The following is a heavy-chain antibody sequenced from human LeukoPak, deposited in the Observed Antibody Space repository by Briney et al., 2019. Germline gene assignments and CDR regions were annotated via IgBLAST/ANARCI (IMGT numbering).Heavy chain of an antibody. CDR1: GGSISSYY. V-gene: IGHV4-59*12. J-gene: IGHJ6*02. CDR3: ARVGRYYYGMDV. Sequence: PSETLSLTCTVSGGSISSYYWSWIRQPPGKGLEWIGYIYYSGTTNYNPSLKSRVTISVDTSKNQFSLKLSSVTAADTAVYYCARVGRYYYGMDVWGQGTTVTVSS. CDR2: IYYSGTT.